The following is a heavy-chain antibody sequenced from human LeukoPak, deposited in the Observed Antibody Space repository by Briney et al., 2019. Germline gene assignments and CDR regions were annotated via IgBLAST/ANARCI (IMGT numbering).Heavy chain of an antibody. V-gene: IGHV1-8*01. J-gene: IGHJ4*02. CDR2: MNPNSGNT. D-gene: IGHD1-1*01. Sequence: ASVKVSCKASGYTFTSYDINWVRQATGQGLEWMGWMNPNSGNTGYAQKFQGRVTMTRNTSISTAYMELSRLRSDDTAVYYCARGNWNDRKFDYWGQGTLVTVSS. CDR1: GYTFTSYD. CDR3: ARGNWNDRKFDY.